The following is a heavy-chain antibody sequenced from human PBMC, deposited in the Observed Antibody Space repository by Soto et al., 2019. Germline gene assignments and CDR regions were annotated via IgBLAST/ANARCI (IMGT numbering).Heavy chain of an antibody. D-gene: IGHD5-18*01. CDR2: IIPIFGTA. CDR1: AGTFSSYA. V-gene: IGHV1-69*13. Sequence: ASVKVSCKASAGTFSSYAISWVRQAPGQGLEWMGGIIPIFGTANYAQKFQGRVTITADESTSTAYMELSSLRSEDTAVYYCARVSAMAERGDYYGMDVWGQGTTVTVSS. CDR3: ARVSAMAERGDYYGMDV. J-gene: IGHJ6*02.